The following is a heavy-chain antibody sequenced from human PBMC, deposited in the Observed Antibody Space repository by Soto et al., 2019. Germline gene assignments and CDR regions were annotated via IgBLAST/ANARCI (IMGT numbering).Heavy chain of an antibody. CDR3: ARITVQYRSRFYYSPLHF. J-gene: IGHJ6*02. Sequence: SVKVSCKASGYTFSTYGISWVRQAPGQGLEWMGWISAYNGNTNYAHKLQGRVTMTTDTSTSTAYMELRSLRSDDTAVYYCARITVQYRSRFYYSPLHFWAQVTTVTVSS. CDR1: GYTFSTYG. CDR2: ISAYNGNT. V-gene: IGHV1-18*01. D-gene: IGHD6-13*01.